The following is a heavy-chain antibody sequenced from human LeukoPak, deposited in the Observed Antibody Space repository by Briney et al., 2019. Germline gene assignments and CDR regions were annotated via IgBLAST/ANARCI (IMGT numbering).Heavy chain of an antibody. J-gene: IGHJ5*02. Sequence: GALRLSCAASGFPFSRYWMHWVRQAPGKGLVWVSRINSDGYSTTSADSVKGRFTISRDNAKNTLYLQMNSLRADDTAVYYCARDYGAWGQGTLVTVSP. CDR2: INSDGYST. CDR1: GFPFSRYW. D-gene: IGHD4/OR15-4a*01. CDR3: ARDYGA. V-gene: IGHV3-74*01.